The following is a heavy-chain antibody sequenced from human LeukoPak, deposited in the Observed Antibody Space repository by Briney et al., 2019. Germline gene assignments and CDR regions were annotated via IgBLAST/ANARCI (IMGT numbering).Heavy chain of an antibody. Sequence: PSETLSLTCTVSGGSISSYYWSWIRQPPGKGLEWIGYIYYSGSTNYNPSLKSRVTISVDTSKNRFSLKLSSVTAADTAVYYCARDRGIAVAGPYPYYYGMDIWGQGTTVTVSS. CDR2: IYYSGST. V-gene: IGHV4-59*01. J-gene: IGHJ6*02. CDR1: GGSISSYY. CDR3: ARDRGIAVAGPYPYYYGMDI. D-gene: IGHD6-19*01.